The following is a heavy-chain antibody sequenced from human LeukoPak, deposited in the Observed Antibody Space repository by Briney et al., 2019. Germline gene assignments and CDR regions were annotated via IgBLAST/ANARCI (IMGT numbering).Heavy chain of an antibody. CDR1: GFTFSSYA. J-gene: IGHJ4*02. CDR3: AKAHLRFVYYFDY. V-gene: IGHV3-23*01. CDR2: ISGSGGST. Sequence: PGGSLRLSCAASGFTFSSYAMSWVRQAPGKGLEWVSAISGSGGSTYYADSVKGRFTISRDNSKNTPYLQMNSLRAEDTAVYYCAKAHLRFVYYFDYWGQGTLVTVSS. D-gene: IGHD3-10*01.